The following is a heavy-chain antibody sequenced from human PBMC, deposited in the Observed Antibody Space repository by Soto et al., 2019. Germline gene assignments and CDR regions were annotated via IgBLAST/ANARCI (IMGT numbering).Heavy chain of an antibody. Sequence: QVQLQESGPGLVKPSGTLSLTCAVSGDSVSSPYYWCWVRQPPGKGLEGLGEVFHTGTTRYNPSLRSRVTIAMDKSINQFSLALSSVTAADTAVYYCARSAGWYAVHSWGPGTLVIVSS. J-gene: IGHJ4*02. CDR2: VFHTGTT. CDR3: ARSAGWYAVHS. CDR1: GDSVSSPYY. V-gene: IGHV4-4*02. D-gene: IGHD6-19*01.